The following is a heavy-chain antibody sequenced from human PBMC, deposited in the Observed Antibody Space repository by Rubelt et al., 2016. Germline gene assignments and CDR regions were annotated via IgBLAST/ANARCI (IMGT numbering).Heavy chain of an antibody. V-gene: IGHV4-39*01. CDR3: TRQRVAVTVLAPSFDY. CDR2: IYYSATS. D-gene: IGHD6-19*01. Sequence: LEWIGSIYYSATSYYNPSLKSQVTISVDTSKNQFSLKLTSVTATDTAVYYCTRQRVAVTVLAPSFDYWGQGTLVTVSS. J-gene: IGHJ4*02.